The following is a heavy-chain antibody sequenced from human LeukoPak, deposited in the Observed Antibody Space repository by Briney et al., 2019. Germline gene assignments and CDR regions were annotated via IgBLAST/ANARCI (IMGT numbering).Heavy chain of an antibody. CDR1: GYTFTGYY. CDR3: ARDLEDSSGWYPIDY. CDR2: INPNSGGT. V-gene: IGHV1-2*02. Sequence: ASVKVSCKASGYTFTGYYMHWVRQAPGQGLEWMGWINPNSGGTNYAQKFQGRVTMTRDTFISTAYMELSRLRSDNTAVYYCARDLEDSSGWYPIDYWGQGTLVTVSS. J-gene: IGHJ4*02. D-gene: IGHD6-19*01.